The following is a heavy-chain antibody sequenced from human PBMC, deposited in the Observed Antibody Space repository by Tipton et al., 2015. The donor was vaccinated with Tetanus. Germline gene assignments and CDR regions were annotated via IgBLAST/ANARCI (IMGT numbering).Heavy chain of an antibody. D-gene: IGHD2-15*01. CDR1: GFTFSNYW. Sequence: SLRLSCAASGFTFSNYWMSWVRQAPGKGLEWVANIKQDGSEKYYVDSVKGRFTISRDNAKNSLYLQMNSLRAEDTAVYYCAREADCSGGSCFSGDFDNWGQGTQVTVSS. V-gene: IGHV3-7*05. J-gene: IGHJ4*02. CDR2: IKQDGSEK. CDR3: AREADCSGGSCFSGDFDN.